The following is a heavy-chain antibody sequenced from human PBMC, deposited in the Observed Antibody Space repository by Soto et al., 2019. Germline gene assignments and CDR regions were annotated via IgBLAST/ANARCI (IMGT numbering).Heavy chain of an antibody. CDR3: AKDRGRDGNNWDAFDI. D-gene: IGHD3-10*01. J-gene: IGHJ3*02. CDR1: GFTFNTYA. Sequence: EVQLLESGGGLVQPGGSLRLSCAASGFTFNTYAMSWVHQAPGKGLEWVSVISASGLSTYYADSVKGRFTISRDNSKNTLYLQMKSLRAEDTAVYYCAKDRGRDGNNWDAFDIWGQGTTVTVSS. CDR2: ISASGLST. V-gene: IGHV3-23*01.